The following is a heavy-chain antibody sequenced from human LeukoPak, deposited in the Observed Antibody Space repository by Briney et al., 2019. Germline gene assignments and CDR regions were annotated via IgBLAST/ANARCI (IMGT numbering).Heavy chain of an antibody. J-gene: IGHJ3*02. Sequence: PGGSLRLSCAASGFTFSSYEMNWVRQAPGKGLEWVSYISSSGSTIYYADSVKGRFTISRDNAKNSLDLQMNSLRAEDTAVYYCARDQGWLQPGMNDAFDIWGQGTMVTVSS. V-gene: IGHV3-48*03. CDR3: ARDQGWLQPGMNDAFDI. CDR2: ISSSGSTI. D-gene: IGHD5-24*01. CDR1: GFTFSSYE.